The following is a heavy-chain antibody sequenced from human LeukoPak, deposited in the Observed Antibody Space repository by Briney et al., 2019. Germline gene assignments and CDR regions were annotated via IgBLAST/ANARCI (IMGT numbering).Heavy chain of an antibody. J-gene: IGHJ6*02. Sequence: GSLRLSCAASGFTFTSYSMNWVRQAPGRGLEWVSYISSSSDAIHYADSVKGRFTISRDNAKNSLYLQMNSLRAEDTAVYYCVRDPSGTYSYHTFTFWGQGTTVTVSS. CDR1: GFTFTSYS. CDR3: VRDPSGTYSYHTFTF. D-gene: IGHD1-26*01. CDR2: ISSSSDAI. V-gene: IGHV3-48*04.